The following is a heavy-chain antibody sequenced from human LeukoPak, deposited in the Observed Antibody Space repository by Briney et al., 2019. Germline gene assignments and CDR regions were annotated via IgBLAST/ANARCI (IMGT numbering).Heavy chain of an antibody. CDR2: IRYDGSNK. CDR1: GFTFSSYG. CDR3: VTAPYGDYYYYMDV. J-gene: IGHJ6*03. V-gene: IGHV3-30*02. Sequence: GGSLRLSCAASGFTFSSYGMHWVRQAPGKGLEGVAFIRYDGSNKYYADSVKGRFTISRDNSKNTLYLQMNSLRAEDTAVYYCVTAPYGDYYYYMDVWGKGTTVTISS. D-gene: IGHD4-17*01.